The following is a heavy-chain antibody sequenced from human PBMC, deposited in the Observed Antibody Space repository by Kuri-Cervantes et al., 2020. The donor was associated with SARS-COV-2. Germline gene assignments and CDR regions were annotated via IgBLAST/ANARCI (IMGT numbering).Heavy chain of an antibody. Sequence: GGSLRLSCAASGFTFSSYAMSWVRQAPGKGLEWVSAISGSGGSTYYADSVKGRFTISRDNSKNTLYLQMSSLRAEDTAVYYCVKGATVVTPKGLRDYWGQGTLVTGSS. V-gene: IGHV3-23*01. D-gene: IGHD4-23*01. CDR3: VKGATVVTPKGLRDY. CDR2: ISGSGGST. CDR1: GFTFSSYA. J-gene: IGHJ4*02.